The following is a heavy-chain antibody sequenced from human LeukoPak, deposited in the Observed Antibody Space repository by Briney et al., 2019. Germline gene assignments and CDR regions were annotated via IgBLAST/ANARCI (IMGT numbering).Heavy chain of an antibody. D-gene: IGHD4-17*01. J-gene: IGHJ5*02. V-gene: IGHV4-39*07. CDR1: AASINSRSYY. CDR2: INHSEST. Sequence: SETLYLTCSVSAASINSRSYYWAWIRQPPGKELKWIGEINHSESTNYSQSLKSRITISVDTSKNQFSLKLSSVTAADTAVYYCARGKMTTVTTLTGFDPWGQGTLVTVSS. CDR3: ARGKMTTVTTLTGFDP.